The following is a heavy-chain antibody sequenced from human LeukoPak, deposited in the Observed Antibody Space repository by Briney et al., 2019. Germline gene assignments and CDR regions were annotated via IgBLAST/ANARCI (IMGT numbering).Heavy chain of an antibody. V-gene: IGHV4-59*11. J-gene: IGHJ4*02. CDR3: ARGVRYCSSTSCFRHYFDQ. CDR2: IYYSGST. Sequence: SETLSLTCTVSGGSISSHYWSWIRQPPGKGLEWIGYIYYSGSTNYNPSLKSRVTISVDTSKNQFSLKLSSVTAADTAVYYCARGVRYCSSTSCFRHYFDQWGQGTLVTVSS. D-gene: IGHD2-2*01. CDR1: GGSISSHY.